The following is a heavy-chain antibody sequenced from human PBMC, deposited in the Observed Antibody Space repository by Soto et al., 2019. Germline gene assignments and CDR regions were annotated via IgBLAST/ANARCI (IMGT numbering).Heavy chain of an antibody. CDR1: GFSLSTSGVG. J-gene: IGHJ4*02. D-gene: IGHD1-26*01. CDR2: IYWDDDK. CDR3: AHRRVGRSIYYFDY. Sequence: QITLKESGPTLVKPTQTLTLTCTYSGFSLSTSGVGVGWIRQPPGKALEWLALIYWDDDKRYSPSLKSRLTIPKDTSKKQVVLTLANMDPVDTATYYCAHRRVGRSIYYFDYWGQGTLVTVSS. V-gene: IGHV2-5*02.